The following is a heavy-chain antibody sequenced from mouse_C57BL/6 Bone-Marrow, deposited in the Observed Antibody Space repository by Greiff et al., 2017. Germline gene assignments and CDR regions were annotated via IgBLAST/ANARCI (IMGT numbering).Heavy chain of an antibody. CDR3: ARRGVSNWGFDT. Sequence: VQLQQSGPELVKPGASVKISCKASGYSFTGYYMNWVKQSPGQSLEWIGEINPSTGGTTYNEKFKAKATLTVDKSSSTAYMQLKSLTSEDSAVYYCARRGVSNWGFDTWGKEPTLTVSS. J-gene: IGHJ2*01. CDR1: GYSFTGYY. D-gene: IGHD4-1*01. V-gene: IGHV1-42*01. CDR2: INPSTGGT.